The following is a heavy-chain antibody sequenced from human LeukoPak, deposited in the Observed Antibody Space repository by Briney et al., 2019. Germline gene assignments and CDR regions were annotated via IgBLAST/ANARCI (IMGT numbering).Heavy chain of an antibody. D-gene: IGHD3-16*01. V-gene: IGHV1-69*05. CDR3: ASGTIWASYYYYYMDV. CDR1: GSTFSSYA. Sequence: SVKVSCKASGSTFSSYAISWVRQAPGQGLEWMGGIIPIFGTANYAQKFQGRVTITTDESTSTAYMELSSLRSEDTAVYYCASGTIWASYYYYYMDVWGKGTTVTVSS. CDR2: IIPIFGTA. J-gene: IGHJ6*03.